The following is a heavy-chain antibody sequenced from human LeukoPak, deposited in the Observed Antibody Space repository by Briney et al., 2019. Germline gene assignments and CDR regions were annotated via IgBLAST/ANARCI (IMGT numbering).Heavy chain of an antibody. D-gene: IGHD6-19*01. V-gene: IGHV3-30*02. CDR3: AKDIFRGSSGWYNIVDY. Sequence: GGSLRLSCAASGFTFSSYGMHRVRQAPGKGLEWVAFIRYDGSNKYYADSVKGRFTISRDNSKNTLYLQMNSLRAEDTAVYYCAKDIFRGSSGWYNIVDYWGQGTLVTVSS. CDR2: IRYDGSNK. CDR1: GFTFSSYG. J-gene: IGHJ4*02.